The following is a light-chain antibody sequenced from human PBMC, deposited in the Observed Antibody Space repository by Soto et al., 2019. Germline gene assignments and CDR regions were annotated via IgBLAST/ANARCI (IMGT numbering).Light chain of an antibody. V-gene: IGKV1-5*03. Sequence: DIQMTQSPSTLSASMGDRVTITCRASQDIDIWLAWYQQKPGKAPKFLISRASILESGVPSRFSGSGSGTEFTLTISSLQPDDFATYYCQQYYFYTWTFGQGTKVEIK. CDR3: QQYYFYTWT. J-gene: IGKJ1*01. CDR2: RAS. CDR1: QDIDIW.